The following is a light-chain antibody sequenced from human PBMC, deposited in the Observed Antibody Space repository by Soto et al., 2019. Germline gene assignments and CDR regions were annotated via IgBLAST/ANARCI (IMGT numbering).Light chain of an antibody. V-gene: IGLV2-8*01. Sequence: QSALPQTPSASGSPGQSVTNSCTGSSDDIGGYDYVSWYQHHPGRTPKLIIYEVNKRPSGVPDRFSGSKSGNTASLTVSGLQAEDGADYYCSSYAVKKNFVVFGSGTKLTVL. J-gene: IGLJ1*01. CDR3: SSYAVKKNFVV. CDR2: EVN. CDR1: SDDIGGYDY.